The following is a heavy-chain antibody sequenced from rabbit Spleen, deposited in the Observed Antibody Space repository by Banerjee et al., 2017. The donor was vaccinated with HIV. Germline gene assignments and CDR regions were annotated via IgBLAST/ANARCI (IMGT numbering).Heavy chain of an antibody. Sequence: QSLEESGGDLVKPGASLTLTCKASAFSFSRGYDMCWVRQAPGKGLEWIACINIVTGKTVYASWAKGRFIMSRTSSTTVTLQMTSLTAADTATYFCARDLVAVIGWNFGWWGPGTLVTVS. D-gene: IGHD1-1*01. CDR3: ARDLVAVIGWNFGW. V-gene: IGHV1S40*01. J-gene: IGHJ4*01. CDR1: AFSFSRGYD. CDR2: INIVTGKT.